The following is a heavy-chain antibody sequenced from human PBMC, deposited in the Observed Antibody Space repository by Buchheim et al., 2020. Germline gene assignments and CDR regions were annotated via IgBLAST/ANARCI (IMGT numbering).Heavy chain of an antibody. D-gene: IGHD1-26*01. Sequence: QVQLVESGGGVVQPGRSLRLSCAASGFTFSSYAMHWVRQAPGKGLEWVAVISYDGSNKYYADSVKGRFTISRDNSKNTLYLQMNSLRAEDTAVYYCARDRWELLRGNYYYGMDVWGQGTT. CDR3: ARDRWELLRGNYYYGMDV. CDR1: GFTFSSYA. V-gene: IGHV3-30*04. CDR2: ISYDGSNK. J-gene: IGHJ6*02.